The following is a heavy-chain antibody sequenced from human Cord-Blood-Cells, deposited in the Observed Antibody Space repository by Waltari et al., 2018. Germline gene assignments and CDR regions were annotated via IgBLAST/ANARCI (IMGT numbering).Heavy chain of an antibody. Sequence: QVQLVQSGAEVKKPGASVKVSCKVSGYTLTELPMHWVRQAPGKGLEWMGGFDPEDGETIYAQKFQGRGTMTEDTSTDTAYMELSSLRSEDTAVYYCATEFKGYGSGSYYFDYWGQGTLVTVSS. CDR2: FDPEDGET. CDR1: GYTLTELP. CDR3: ATEFKGYGSGSYYFDY. V-gene: IGHV1-24*01. J-gene: IGHJ4*02. D-gene: IGHD3-10*01.